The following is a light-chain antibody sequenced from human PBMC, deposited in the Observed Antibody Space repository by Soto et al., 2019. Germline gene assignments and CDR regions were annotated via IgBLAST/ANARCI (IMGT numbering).Light chain of an antibody. CDR1: QGISSY. V-gene: IGKV1-8*01. Sequence: AIRMTQSPSSFSASTGDRVTITCRASQGISSYLAWYQQKPGKAPKLLIYAASTLQSGVPSRFSGSGSGTEFTLTISCLQPEDFATYYCQQYYSYPRTFGQGTKVEIK. J-gene: IGKJ1*01. CDR3: QQYYSYPRT. CDR2: AAS.